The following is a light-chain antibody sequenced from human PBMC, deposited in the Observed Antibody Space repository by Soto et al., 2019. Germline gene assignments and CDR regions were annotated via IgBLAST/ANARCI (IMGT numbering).Light chain of an antibody. J-gene: IGKJ1*01. CDR3: QQYSTPSRT. Sequence: TQSPDTLSLSPGERATLSCRASQTISSWLAWYQQKPGKAPKVMIYDASSLENGVPPRFSGSGSGTEFTLTISSLQPDDFATYYCQQYSTPSRTFGQGTKVEIK. V-gene: IGKV1-5*01. CDR2: DAS. CDR1: QTISSW.